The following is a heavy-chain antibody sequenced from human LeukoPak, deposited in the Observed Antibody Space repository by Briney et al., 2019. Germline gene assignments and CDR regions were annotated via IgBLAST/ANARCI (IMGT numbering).Heavy chain of an antibody. CDR3: VRTSRSISSDY. J-gene: IGHJ4*02. CDR1: GFILSNYW. D-gene: IGHD3-3*02. CDR2: IKQDGSVK. V-gene: IGHV3-7*01. Sequence: GGSLRLSCEASGFILSNYWMSWVRQAPGKGLEWVANIKQDGSVKNYVDSMEGRFIISRDNAKNLLYLQMNSLGAEDTAVYYCVRTSRSISSDYWSQGTQVSVSS.